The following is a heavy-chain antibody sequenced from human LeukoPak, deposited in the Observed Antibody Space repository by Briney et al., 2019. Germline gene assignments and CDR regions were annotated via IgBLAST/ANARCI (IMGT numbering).Heavy chain of an antibody. CDR1: GYSFTSYW. V-gene: IGHV5-51*01. CDR2: IYPGDSDT. Sequence: GESLKISCKGSGYSFTSYWIGWVRQMPGKGLEWMGIIYPGDSDTRYSPSLQGQVTISADKSISTAYLQWSSLKASDTAMYYCASGIAAAGRSGPLDYWGQGTLVTVSS. J-gene: IGHJ4*02. D-gene: IGHD6-13*01. CDR3: ASGIAAAGRSGPLDY.